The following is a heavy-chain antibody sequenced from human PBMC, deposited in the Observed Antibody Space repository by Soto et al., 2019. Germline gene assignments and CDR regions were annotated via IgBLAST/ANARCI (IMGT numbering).Heavy chain of an antibody. J-gene: IGHJ6*02. Sequence: PSETLSLTCSVSGGSISGGDYHGSWIRQAPGKGLEWIGYINYSGAASYNPSLESRVTTSIDAYKNPFSLKVRSVSDEDTAVYYSARAEQSKILLFGKVTRRDYYDGMDVWGQGTKVTVS. D-gene: IGHD3-3*01. V-gene: IGHV4-30-4*01. CDR1: GGSISGGDYH. CDR2: INYSGAA. CDR3: ARAEQSKILLFGKVTRRDYYDGMDV.